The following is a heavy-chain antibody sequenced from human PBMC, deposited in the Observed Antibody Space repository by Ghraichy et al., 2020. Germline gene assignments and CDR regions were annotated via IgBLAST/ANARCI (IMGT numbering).Heavy chain of an antibody. V-gene: IGHV3-21*01. CDR3: ARVGSYSNGYYFDY. CDR1: GFTFGSYS. J-gene: IGHJ4*02. D-gene: IGHD4-11*01. Sequence: GGSLRLSCAASGFTFGSYSMNWVRQAPGKGLEWVSSISSSSSYIYYADSVKGRFTISRDNAKNSLYLQMNSLRAEDTAVYYCARVGSYSNGYYFDYWGQGTLVTVSS. CDR2: ISSSSSYI.